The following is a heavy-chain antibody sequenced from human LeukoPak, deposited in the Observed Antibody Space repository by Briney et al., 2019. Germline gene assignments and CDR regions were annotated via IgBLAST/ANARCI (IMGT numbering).Heavy chain of an antibody. J-gene: IGHJ5*02. CDR2: IYHSGST. CDR3: ARDWSSTSDNWFDP. D-gene: IGHD2-2*01. Sequence: NPSETLSLTCTVSGYSISSGYYWGWIRPPPGKGLEWIGSIYHSGSTYYNPSLKSRVTISVDTSKNQSSLKLSSVTAADTAVYYCARDWSSTSDNWFDPWGQGTLVTVSS. V-gene: IGHV4-38-2*02. CDR1: GYSISSGYY.